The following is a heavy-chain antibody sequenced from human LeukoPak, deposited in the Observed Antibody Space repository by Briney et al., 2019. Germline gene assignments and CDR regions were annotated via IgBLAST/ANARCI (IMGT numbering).Heavy chain of an antibody. J-gene: IGHJ6*02. CDR1: GYTFTSYD. V-gene: IGHV1-8*01. D-gene: IGHD3-22*01. CDR2: MNPNSGNT. Sequence: ASVKVSCKASGYTFTSYDINWVRQATGQGLEWMGWMNPNSGNTGYAQKFQGRVTMTRNTSISTAYMELSSLRSEDTAVYYCARELSYDSSPHGYYGMDVWGQGTLVTVSS. CDR3: ARELSYDSSPHGYYGMDV.